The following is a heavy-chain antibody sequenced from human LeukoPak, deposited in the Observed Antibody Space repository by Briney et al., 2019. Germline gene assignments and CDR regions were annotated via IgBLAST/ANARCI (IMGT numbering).Heavy chain of an antibody. V-gene: IGHV4-39*07. D-gene: IGHD2-21*02. CDR3: ARVRGDSPYSFDY. CDR1: GGSISSFSYH. CDR2: IYYSGST. J-gene: IGHJ4*02. Sequence: SETLSLTCTVSGGSISSFSYHWGWIRQPPGRGLEWIGTIYYSGSTYYNPSLKSRVTISTDTSKNQFSLNLRSVTAADTAMYYCARVRGDSPYSFDYWGQGTLVTVSS.